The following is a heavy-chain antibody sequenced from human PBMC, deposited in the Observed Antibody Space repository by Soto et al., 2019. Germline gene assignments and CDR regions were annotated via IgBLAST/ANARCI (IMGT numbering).Heavy chain of an antibody. CDR3: AGTTSHYWYYMDV. J-gene: IGHJ6*03. V-gene: IGHV6-1*01. CDR1: GDSVSSNSAA. D-gene: IGHD1-7*01. CDR2: TYYRTRWYY. Sequence: PSQTLSLTCVISGDSVSSNSAAWNWIRQSPSRGLEWLRRTYYRTRWYYDYAVSVRSRITVNPDTSKNQFSLQLTSVTPEGTAVYYCAGTTSHYWYYMDVWGKGTTVTVS.